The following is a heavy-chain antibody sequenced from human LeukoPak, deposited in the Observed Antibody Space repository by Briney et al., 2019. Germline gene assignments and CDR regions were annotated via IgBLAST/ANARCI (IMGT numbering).Heavy chain of an antibody. V-gene: IGHV1-69*05. CDR3: ARDYYDSSGLNFDY. Sequence: SVKVSCKASGGTFSSYAISWVRQAPGQGLEWMGRIIAIFGRANHAQKFQGRVTITTDESTSTAYMELSSLRSEDTAVYYCARDYYDSSGLNFDYWGQGTLVTVSS. D-gene: IGHD3-22*01. J-gene: IGHJ4*02. CDR1: GGTFSSYA. CDR2: IIAIFGRA.